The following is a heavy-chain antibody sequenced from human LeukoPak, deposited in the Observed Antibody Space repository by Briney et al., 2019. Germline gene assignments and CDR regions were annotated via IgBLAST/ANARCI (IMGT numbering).Heavy chain of an antibody. CDR2: IYSGGST. J-gene: IGHJ4*02. Sequence: GGSLRLSCAVSGFTVSSNYMNWVRQAPGKGLEWVSIIYSGGSTYYTDSVKGRFTISRDNSKNTLYLQMNSLRAEDTAAYYCARDDGGYGPFDYWGQGTLVTVSS. CDR1: GFTVSSNY. V-gene: IGHV3-53*01. D-gene: IGHD5-12*01. CDR3: ARDDGGYGPFDY.